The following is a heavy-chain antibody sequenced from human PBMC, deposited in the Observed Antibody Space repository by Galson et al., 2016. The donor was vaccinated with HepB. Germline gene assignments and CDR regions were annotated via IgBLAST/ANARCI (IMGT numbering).Heavy chain of an antibody. CDR2: IHSGGGA. J-gene: IGHJ4*02. CDR3: ARGGPHNNYFDY. Sequence: SLRLSCAASGYTVSSNYMNWVRQPPGKGLEWVAFIHSGGGAYYTHSVKGRFTNSTDNSKNTLYLQMNSLRAEDTAIYYCARGGPHNNYFDYWGQGTLVTVSS. CDR1: GYTVSSNY. D-gene: IGHD1-1*01. V-gene: IGHV3-53*01.